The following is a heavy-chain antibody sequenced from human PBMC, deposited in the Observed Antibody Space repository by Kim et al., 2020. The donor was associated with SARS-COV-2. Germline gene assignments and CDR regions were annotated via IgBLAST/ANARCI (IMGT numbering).Heavy chain of an antibody. CDR2: INAGNGNT. CDR3: AREVPHDYGDYGAGPFDY. CDR1: GYTFTSYA. V-gene: IGHV1-3*01. Sequence: ASVKVSCKASGYTFTSYAMHWVRQAPGQRLEWMGWINAGNGNTKYSQKFQGRVTITRDTSASTAYMELSSLRSEDTAVYYCAREVPHDYGDYGAGPFDYWGQGTLVTVSS. D-gene: IGHD4-17*01. J-gene: IGHJ4*02.